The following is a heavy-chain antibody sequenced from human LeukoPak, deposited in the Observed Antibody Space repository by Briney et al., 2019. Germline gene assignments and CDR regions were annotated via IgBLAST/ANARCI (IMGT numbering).Heavy chain of an antibody. Sequence: PGGSLRLSCAASGFTFSSYWMSWVRQAPGKGLEWVANIKHDGSEKYYVDSVKGRFTISRDNAKNSLYLQMNSLRAEDTAVYYCARDRDSGSYSRNDYWGQGTLVTASS. J-gene: IGHJ4*02. D-gene: IGHD1-26*01. CDR1: GFTFSSYW. CDR3: ARDRDSGSYSRNDY. V-gene: IGHV3-7*01. CDR2: IKHDGSEK.